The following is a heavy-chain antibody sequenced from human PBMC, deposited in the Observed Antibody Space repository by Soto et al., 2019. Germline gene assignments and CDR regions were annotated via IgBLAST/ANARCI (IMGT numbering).Heavy chain of an antibody. V-gene: IGHV3-48*02. CDR1: GFTFSTYS. D-gene: IGHD6-19*01. CDR3: ARENRAVAGIDY. CDR2: ISVTTGAI. J-gene: IGHJ4*02. Sequence: PVGSLRLSCAASGFTFSTYSMNWVRQAPGKGLEWVSYISVTTGAIYYADSVKGRFTLSRDNARNSLYLQMNSLRDEDTAIYYCARENRAVAGIDYWGQGTVVTVSS.